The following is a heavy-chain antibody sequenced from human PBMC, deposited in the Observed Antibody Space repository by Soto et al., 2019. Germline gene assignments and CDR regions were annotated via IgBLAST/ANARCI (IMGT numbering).Heavy chain of an antibody. J-gene: IGHJ6*02. CDR1: GGTFSSYA. CDR3: AREVPYCSSTSCYGPNYYYYYGMDV. CDR2: IIPIFGTA. V-gene: IGHV1-69*06. D-gene: IGHD2-2*01. Sequence: RASVKVSCKASGGTFSSYAISWVRQAPGQGLEWMGGIIPIFGTANYAQKFQGRVTITADKSTSTAYMELSSLRSEDTAVYYCAREVPYCSSTSCYGPNYYYYYGMDVWGQGTTVTVSS.